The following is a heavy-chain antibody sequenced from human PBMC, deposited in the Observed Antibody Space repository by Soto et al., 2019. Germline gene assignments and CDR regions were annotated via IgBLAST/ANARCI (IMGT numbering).Heavy chain of an antibody. CDR3: ASQSSEWLLFAS. CDR1: GFTFSSYS. D-gene: IGHD5-12*01. Sequence: EVQLVESGGGLVQPGGSLRLSCAASGFTFSSYSMNWVRQAPGKGLEWVSYISSSSSTIYYADSVKGRFTISRDNAKNSLYLQMNSLIAEDTAVYYCASQSSEWLLFASWGQGTLVTVSS. J-gene: IGHJ4*02. V-gene: IGHV3-48*01. CDR2: ISSSSSTI.